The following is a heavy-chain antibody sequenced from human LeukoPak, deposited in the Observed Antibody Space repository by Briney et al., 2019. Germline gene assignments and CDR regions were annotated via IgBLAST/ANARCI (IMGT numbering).Heavy chain of an antibody. Sequence: SETLSLTCAVSDVSISTESYYWGWVRQPPGKGLEWIANVYYTGSTDYTPSLKSRVTISVDMSKNQFSLDLTSVTAAGTAVYYCARHVAYVPRIQGAFDVWGQGTTVYVSS. J-gene: IGHJ3*01. CDR1: DVSISTESYY. D-gene: IGHD3-10*02. V-gene: IGHV4-39*01. CDR2: VYYTGST. CDR3: ARHVAYVPRIQGAFDV.